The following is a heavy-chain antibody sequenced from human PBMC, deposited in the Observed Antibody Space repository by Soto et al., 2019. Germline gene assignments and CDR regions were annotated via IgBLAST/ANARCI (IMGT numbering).Heavy chain of an antibody. CDR3: ARVPVKYCPNGVCLGDYYYYGMDV. CDR2: TYYRSKWYN. V-gene: IGHV6-1*01. CDR1: TGSVSSNRAA. D-gene: IGHD2-8*01. J-gene: IGHJ6*02. Sequence: SQTLPLTCPISTGSVSSNRAASNWIRPSPSRGLEWLGRTYYRSKWYNDYAVSVKSRITINPDTSKNQFSPQPNTVTPEDTAVYYCARVPVKYCPNGVCLGDYYYYGMDVCGQWSTVTV.